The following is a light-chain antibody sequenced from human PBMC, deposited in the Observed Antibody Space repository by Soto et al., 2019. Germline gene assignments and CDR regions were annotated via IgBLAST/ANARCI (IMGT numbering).Light chain of an antibody. CDR3: QSYDSSLSGVI. V-gene: IGLV1-40*01. CDR2: GNI. Sequence: QSVLTQPPSVSGAPGQRVTISCTGSSSNIGASYDVLWYQQLPGTAPKLLIYGNINRPSGVPDRFSGSRSGTSASLAITGLLAEDEADYYCQSYDSSLSGVIFGGGTKLTVL. J-gene: IGLJ2*01. CDR1: SSNIGASYD.